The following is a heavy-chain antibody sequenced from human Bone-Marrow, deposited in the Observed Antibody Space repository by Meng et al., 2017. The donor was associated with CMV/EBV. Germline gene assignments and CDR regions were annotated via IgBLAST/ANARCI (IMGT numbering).Heavy chain of an antibody. V-gene: IGHV4-61*01. CDR1: GGSVSSGSYY. D-gene: IGHD3-3*01. Sequence: GSLRLSCTVSGGSVSSGSYYWSWIRQPPGKGLEWIGYIYYSGSTNYNPSLKSRVTISVDTSKNQFSLKLSSVTAADTAVYYRARFYDFWSGYYWGWLDPWGQGTLVTVSS. CDR3: ARFYDFWSGYYWGWLDP. CDR2: IYYSGST. J-gene: IGHJ5*02.